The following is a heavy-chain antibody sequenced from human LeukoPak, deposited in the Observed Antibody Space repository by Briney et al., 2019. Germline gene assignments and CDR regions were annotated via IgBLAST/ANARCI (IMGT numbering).Heavy chain of an antibody. CDR3: ARGPPYYYDSSGDYQY. J-gene: IGHJ4*02. CDR2: IIPIFGTA. CDR1: GGTFSSYA. D-gene: IGHD3-22*01. V-gene: IGHV1-69*13. Sequence: SVKVSCKASGGTFSSYAISWVRQAPGQGLEWMGGIIPIFGTANYAQKFQGRVTITADESTSTAYMELSSLRSEDTAVYYCARGPPYYYDSSGDYQYWGQGTLVTVSS.